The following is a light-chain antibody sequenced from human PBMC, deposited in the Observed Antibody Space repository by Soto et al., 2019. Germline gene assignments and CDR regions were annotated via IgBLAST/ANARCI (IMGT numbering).Light chain of an antibody. CDR3: QSYDSSLSGVV. CDR1: SSNIGAGYD. Sequence: QSVLTQPPSVSGATGQRVTSSCTGSSSNIGAGYDVHWYQQFPGTAPKLIIYGNSNRPSGVPDRFSGSKSGTSASLAITGLQAEDEADYYCQSYDSSLSGVVFGGGTKLTVL. V-gene: IGLV1-40*01. J-gene: IGLJ2*01. CDR2: GNS.